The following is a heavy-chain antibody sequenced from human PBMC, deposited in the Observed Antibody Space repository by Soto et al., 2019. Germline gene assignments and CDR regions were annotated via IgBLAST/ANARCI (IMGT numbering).Heavy chain of an antibody. CDR3: APHIAAAATWYPVDP. J-gene: IGHJ5*02. CDR2: ISAYNGNT. V-gene: IGHV1-18*01. D-gene: IGHD6-13*01. CDR1: GYTFTSYG. Sequence: ASVKVSCKASGYTFTSYGISWVRQAPGQGLEWMGWISAYNGNTNYAQKLQGRVTMTTDTSTSTAYTELRSLRSDDTAVYYCAPHIAAAATWYPVDPWGQGTLVTVSS.